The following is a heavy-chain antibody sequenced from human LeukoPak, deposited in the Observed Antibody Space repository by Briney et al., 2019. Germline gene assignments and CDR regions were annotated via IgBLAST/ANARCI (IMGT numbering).Heavy chain of an antibody. CDR3: ARHISSWSPSAPLDY. Sequence: PSETLSLTCTVSGGSISSYNWSWIRQPPGKGLEWIGYIYYSGSTYYNPSLKSRVTISVDTSKKQFSLKLSSVTAADTAVYYCARHISSWSPSAPLDYWGQGTLVTVSS. J-gene: IGHJ4*02. V-gene: IGHV4-59*08. CDR1: GGSISSYN. CDR2: IYYSGST. D-gene: IGHD6-13*01.